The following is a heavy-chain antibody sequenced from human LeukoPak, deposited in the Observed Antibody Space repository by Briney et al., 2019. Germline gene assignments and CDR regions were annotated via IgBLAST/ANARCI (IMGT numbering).Heavy chain of an antibody. CDR1: GFTFSSHG. CDR2: LYPGGST. J-gene: IGHJ1*01. V-gene: IGHV3-66*01. Sequence: PGGSLRLSCAASGFTFSSHGMNWVRQAPGKGLELVSVLYPGGSTYIADSVKGRFSISRDNSNNTLNLQMNSLRVEDTAAYYCARDRGGSYLQGYFLHWGQGSLVIVSS. D-gene: IGHD1-26*01. CDR3: ARDRGGSYLQGYFLH.